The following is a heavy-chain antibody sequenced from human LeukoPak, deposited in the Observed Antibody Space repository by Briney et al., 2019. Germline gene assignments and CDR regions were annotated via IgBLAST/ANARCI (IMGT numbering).Heavy chain of an antibody. CDR2: ISDGGSRT. CDR3: AKVQLGIGIDY. CDR1: GFSFSIYA. Sequence: SGGSLRLSCAASGFSFSIYAVSWVRQAPGKGLEWVSGISDGGSRTYYADSVKGRFTISRDDSKNTLYLQMNSLRAEDTAVYYCAKVQLGIGIDYWGQGNLVTVSS. J-gene: IGHJ4*02. V-gene: IGHV3-23*01. D-gene: IGHD7-27*01.